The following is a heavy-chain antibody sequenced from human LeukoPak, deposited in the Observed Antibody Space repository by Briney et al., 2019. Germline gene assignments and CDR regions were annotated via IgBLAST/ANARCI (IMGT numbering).Heavy chain of an antibody. CDR2: ISKSGSSI. Sequence: SGGSLRLSCAASGFSFSSYEMNWVRQAPGKGLEWVSYISKSGSSISYADSVKGRFTISRDNAKNSLYLQMNSLRAEDTAVYYCARVVPGTGFFYWGQGTLVTVSS. CDR3: ARVVPGTGFFY. J-gene: IGHJ4*02. D-gene: IGHD2-8*02. V-gene: IGHV3-48*03. CDR1: GFSFSSYE.